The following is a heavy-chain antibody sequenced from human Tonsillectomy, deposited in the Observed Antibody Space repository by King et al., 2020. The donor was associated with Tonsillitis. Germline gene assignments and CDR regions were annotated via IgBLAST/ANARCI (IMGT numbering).Heavy chain of an antibody. J-gene: IGHJ1*01. CDR2: ISSSSSTI. V-gene: IGHV3-48*02. CDR1: GFTFSNYS. D-gene: IGHD3-22*01. Sequence: VQLVESGGGLVQPGGSLRLSCAASGFTFSNYSMNWVRQAPGKGLEWVSYISSSSSTIYYADSVKGRFTISRDNPKNSMYLQMNSLRDEDTAVYYCVRDYYDIREYYGCSSWGQGTLVTVSA. CDR3: VRDYYDIREYYGCSS.